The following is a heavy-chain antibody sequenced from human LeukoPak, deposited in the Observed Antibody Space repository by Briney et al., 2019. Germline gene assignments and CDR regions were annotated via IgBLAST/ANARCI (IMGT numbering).Heavy chain of an antibody. CDR2: ITRSRYI. CDR3: ARGLMGGYPHFDY. CDR1: GFTFSSYS. J-gene: IGHJ4*02. D-gene: IGHD3-22*01. Sequence: GGSLRLSCAASGFTFSSYSMNWVRQAPGKGLDWVSSITRSRYIYYADAVKGRFTISRDNAKNAFLLQMKSMRTEDTALYYCARGLMGGYPHFDYWGQGILVTVSS. V-gene: IGHV3-21*04.